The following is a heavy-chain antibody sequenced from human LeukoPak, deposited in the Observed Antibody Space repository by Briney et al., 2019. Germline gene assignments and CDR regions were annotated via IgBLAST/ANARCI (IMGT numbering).Heavy chain of an antibody. CDR1: GFTFSDYC. CDR3: GVSAIFGVVASHYAFDI. CDR2: ISSSGSTI. Sequence: PGGSLRLSCAASGFTFSDYCMSWIRQAPGKGLEWVSYISSSGSTICYADSVKGRFTISRDNAKNSLYLQMNSLRAEDTAVYYCGVSAIFGVVASHYAFDIWGQGTMVTVSS. J-gene: IGHJ3*02. V-gene: IGHV3-11*01. D-gene: IGHD3-3*01.